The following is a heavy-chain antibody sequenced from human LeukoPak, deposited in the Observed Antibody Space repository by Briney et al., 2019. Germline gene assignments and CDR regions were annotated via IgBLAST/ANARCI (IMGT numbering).Heavy chain of an antibody. J-gene: IGHJ4*02. CDR1: GFTFSSYS. V-gene: IGHV3-21*01. D-gene: IGHD4-23*01. CDR2: ISSSSSYI. CDR3: ARGSLSTVVTSGFDY. Sequence: GGSLRLSCAASGFTFSSYSMNWVRQAPGKGLEWVSSISSSSSYIYYADSVKGRFTISRDNAKNSLYLQMNSLRAEDTAVYYCARGSLSTVVTSGFDYWGQGTLVTVSS.